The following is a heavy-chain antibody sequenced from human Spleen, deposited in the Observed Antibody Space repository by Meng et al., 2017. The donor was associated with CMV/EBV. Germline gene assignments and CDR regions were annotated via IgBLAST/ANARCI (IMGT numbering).Heavy chain of an antibody. CDR1: GFTFSSYA. Sequence: GGSLRLSCAASGFTFSSYAMNWVRQAPGKGLEWVSVISGRGGSAYYADSVNGRFTISRDNSKNTLYLQMNSLRAEDTAVYYCARDGLVRGHRNGMDVWGQGTTVTVSS. J-gene: IGHJ6*02. V-gene: IGHV3-23*01. CDR3: ARDGLVRGHRNGMDV. CDR2: ISGRGGSA. D-gene: IGHD3-10*01.